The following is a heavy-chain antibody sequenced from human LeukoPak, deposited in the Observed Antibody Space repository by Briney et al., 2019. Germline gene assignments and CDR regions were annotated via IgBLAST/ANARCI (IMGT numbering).Heavy chain of an antibody. D-gene: IGHD6-19*01. Sequence: SQTLSLTCAISEDSVSSNSAAWNWIRQSPSRGLEWLGRTYYRSKWYNDCAVSVKSRITINPDTSKNQSSLQLNSVTPEDTAVYYCAREVDARDSSGWRWFDPWGQGTLVTVSP. CDR1: EDSVSSNSAA. CDR2: TYYRSKWYN. V-gene: IGHV6-1*01. CDR3: AREVDARDSSGWRWFDP. J-gene: IGHJ5*02.